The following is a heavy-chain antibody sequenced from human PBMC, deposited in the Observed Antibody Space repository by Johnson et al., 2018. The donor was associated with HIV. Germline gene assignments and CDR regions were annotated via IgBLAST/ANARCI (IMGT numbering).Heavy chain of an antibody. CDR1: GFTFSSYG. Sequence: VQLVESGGGVVQPGRSLRLSCAASGFTFSSYGMHWVRQAPGKGLEWVAVISDDGSNKYYADSVKGRFTISRDNSKNMLYLQMNSLRAEDTAVYYCARVGRSGGSITDAFDIWGQGTMVTVSS. CDR2: ISDDGSNK. D-gene: IGHD2-15*01. V-gene: IGHV3-30*03. CDR3: ARVGRSGGSITDAFDI. J-gene: IGHJ3*02.